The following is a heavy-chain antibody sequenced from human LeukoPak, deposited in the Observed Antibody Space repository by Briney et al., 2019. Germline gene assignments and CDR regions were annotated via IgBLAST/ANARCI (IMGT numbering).Heavy chain of an antibody. V-gene: IGHV3-7*01. CDR1: GFTITSYW. D-gene: IGHD2-15*01. CDR3: ARDNTYFSGSRYYDRFDY. J-gene: IGHJ4*02. Sequence: GGSLRLSCVASGFTITSYWMSWVRQTPGKGLEWVASVKQDGREKYYVDSVNGRFTISRDNAKNTLYLQMNSLTAEDTAVYYCARDNTYFSGSRYYDRFDYWGQGTLVTVSS. CDR2: VKQDGREK.